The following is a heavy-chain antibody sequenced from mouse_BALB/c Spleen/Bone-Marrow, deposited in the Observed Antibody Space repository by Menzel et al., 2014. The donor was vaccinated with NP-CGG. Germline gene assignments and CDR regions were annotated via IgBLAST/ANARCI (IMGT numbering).Heavy chain of an antibody. CDR1: GYTFTSYW. CDR2: INPSTGYT. J-gene: IGHJ3*01. CDR3: VYGNYYLAY. Sequence: VQLVESGAELAKPGASVKMSCKASGYTFTSYWMHWVKQRPGQGLEWIGYINPSTGYTEYNQKFKDKATLTADKSSSTAYMQLSSLTSEDSAVYYCVYGNYYLAYWGQGTLVPVSA. V-gene: IGHV1-7*01. D-gene: IGHD2-1*01.